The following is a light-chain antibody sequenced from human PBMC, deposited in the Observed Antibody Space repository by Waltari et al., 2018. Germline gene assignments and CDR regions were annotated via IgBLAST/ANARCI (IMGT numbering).Light chain of an antibody. CDR2: GAS. CDR1: QSVRGS. Sequence: ELVLTPSPGTLSLSPGERATLSCRASQSVRGSLAWYQQKAGQAPRLLIYGASSRATGIPDRFSGSGSGTDFSLTISRLEPDDFAVYYCQHYVRLPATFGQGTKVEI. J-gene: IGKJ1*01. CDR3: QHYVRLPAT. V-gene: IGKV3-20*01.